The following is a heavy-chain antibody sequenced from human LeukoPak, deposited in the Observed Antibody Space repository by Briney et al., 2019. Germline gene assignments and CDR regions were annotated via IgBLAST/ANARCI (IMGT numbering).Heavy chain of an antibody. CDR1: GFTFSSYE. D-gene: IGHD6-6*01. CDR3: ARCSSSSGVCFDY. Sequence: GGSLRLSCAASGFTFSSYEMNWVRQAPGKGLEWVSYISSSGSTIYYADSVKGRFTISRDNAKNSLSLQMNSLRAEDTAVYYCARCSSSSGVCFDYWGQGTLVTVSS. V-gene: IGHV3-48*03. J-gene: IGHJ4*02. CDR2: ISSSGSTI.